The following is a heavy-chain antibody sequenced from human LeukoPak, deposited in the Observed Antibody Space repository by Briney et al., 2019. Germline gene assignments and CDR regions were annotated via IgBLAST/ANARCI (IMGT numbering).Heavy chain of an antibody. D-gene: IGHD1-7*01. CDR1: GYTFTSYD. CDR3: ARGLVLELGYYYYYMDV. Sequence: ASVKVSCKASGYTFTSYDINWVRQATGQGLEWMGWMNPNSGNTGYAQKFQGRVTMTRNTSISTAYMELSSLRSEDTAVYYCARGLVLELGYYYYYMDVWGKGTTVTVFS. CDR2: MNPNSGNT. J-gene: IGHJ6*03. V-gene: IGHV1-8*01.